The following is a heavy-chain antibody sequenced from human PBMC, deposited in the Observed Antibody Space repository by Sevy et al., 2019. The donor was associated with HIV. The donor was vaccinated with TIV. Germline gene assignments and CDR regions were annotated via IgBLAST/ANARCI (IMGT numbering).Heavy chain of an antibody. D-gene: IGHD6-13*01. Sequence: GGSLRLSCAASGFSFSRFGMHWVRQAPGKGLEWVALISYDGSDKNYGDSMKGRFTISRDNSRDTLYLQINSLKPEDTGVYYCANSWGRFAGSRWIYYDYGLDVWGQGTTVTVSS. V-gene: IGHV3-30*18. J-gene: IGHJ6*02. CDR1: GFSFSRFG. CDR2: ISYDGSDK. CDR3: ANSWGRFAGSRWIYYDYGLDV.